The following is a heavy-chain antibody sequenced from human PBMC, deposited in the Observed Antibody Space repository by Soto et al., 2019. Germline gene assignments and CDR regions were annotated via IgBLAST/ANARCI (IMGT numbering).Heavy chain of an antibody. V-gene: IGHV3-23*01. CDR1: GFTFSSYA. D-gene: IGHD6-19*01. CDR3: AKDGYSSGWSVYYYMDV. Sequence: EVQLLESGGGLVQPGGSLRLSCAASGFTFSSYAMSWVRQAPGKGLEWVSAISGSGGSTYYADSVKGRFTISRDNSKNTLYLQMYSLRAEDTAVYYCAKDGYSSGWSVYYYMDVWGKGTTVTVSS. J-gene: IGHJ6*03. CDR2: ISGSGGST.